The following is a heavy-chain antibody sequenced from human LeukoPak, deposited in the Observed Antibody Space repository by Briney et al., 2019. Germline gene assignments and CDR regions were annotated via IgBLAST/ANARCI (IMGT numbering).Heavy chain of an antibody. D-gene: IGHD3-22*01. CDR3: AVRNYYDSSGYYSY. CDR2: IVVGSGNT. Sequence: SVKVSCKASGFTFTSSAMQWVRQARGQRLEWIGWIVVGSGNTNYAQKFQERVTITRDMSTSTAYMELSSLRSEDTAVYYCAVRNYYDSSGYYSYWGQGTLVTVSP. CDR1: GFTFTSSA. V-gene: IGHV1-58*02. J-gene: IGHJ4*02.